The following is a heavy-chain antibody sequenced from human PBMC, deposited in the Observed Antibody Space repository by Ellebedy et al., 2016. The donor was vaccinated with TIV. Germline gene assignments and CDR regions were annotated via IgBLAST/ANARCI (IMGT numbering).Heavy chain of an antibody. Sequence: GESLKISCTASGFTFGDYAMSWFRQAPGKGLEWVGFIRSKAYGGTTEYAASVKGRFTISRDDSKSIAYLQMNSLKTEDTAVYYCTRCFDILTGSADYWGQGTLVTVSS. CDR2: IRSKAYGGTT. CDR1: GFTFGDYA. V-gene: IGHV3-49*03. J-gene: IGHJ4*02. CDR3: TRCFDILTGSADY. D-gene: IGHD3-9*01.